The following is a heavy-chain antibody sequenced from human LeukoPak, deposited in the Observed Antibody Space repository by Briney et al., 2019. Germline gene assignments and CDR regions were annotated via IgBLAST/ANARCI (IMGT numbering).Heavy chain of an antibody. D-gene: IGHD3-22*01. V-gene: IGHV3-23*01. CDR2: ISCSGGST. Sequence: GGSLRLSCAASGFTFSSYAMSGVPQAPGKGLEGVAAISCSGGSTYYADSVKGRFTISRDNSKNTLYLQMNSLRAEDTAVYYCAKDNLDYYDSSGYLDAFDIWGQGTMVTVSS. J-gene: IGHJ3*02. CDR1: GFTFSSYA. CDR3: AKDNLDYYDSSGYLDAFDI.